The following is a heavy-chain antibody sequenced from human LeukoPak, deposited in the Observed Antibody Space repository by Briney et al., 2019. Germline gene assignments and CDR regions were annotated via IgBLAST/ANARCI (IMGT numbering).Heavy chain of an antibody. V-gene: IGHV1-69*13. CDR2: IIPIFGTA. Sequence: SVKVSCTASGGTFSSYAISWVRQAPGQGLEWMGGIIPIFGTANYAQKFQGRVTITADESTSTAYMELSSLRSEDTAVYYCARSAVRGVIISINYWGQGTLVTVSS. J-gene: IGHJ4*02. CDR1: GGTFSSYA. D-gene: IGHD3-10*01. CDR3: ARSAVRGVIISINY.